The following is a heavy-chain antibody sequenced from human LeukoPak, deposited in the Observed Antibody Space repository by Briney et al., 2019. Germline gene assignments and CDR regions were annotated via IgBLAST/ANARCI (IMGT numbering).Heavy chain of an antibody. D-gene: IGHD3-10*01. V-gene: IGHV3-74*01. J-gene: IGHJ4*02. CDR3: ARVRGYYGSGSYYY. Sequence: GGSLRLSCAASGFTFSSYWMHWVRQAPGKGLVWVSRINSDGSGTSYADSVKGRFTISRDNAKNTLYLQMNSLRAEDTAVYYCARVRGYYGSGSYYYWGQGTLVTVSS. CDR2: INSDGSGT. CDR1: GFTFSSYW.